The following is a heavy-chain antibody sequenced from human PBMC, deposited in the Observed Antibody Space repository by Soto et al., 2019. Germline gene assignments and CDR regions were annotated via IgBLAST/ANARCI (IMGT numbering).Heavy chain of an antibody. Sequence: PSETLSLTCTVSGGSISSSSYYWGWIRQPPGKGLEWIGYIYYSGSTYYNPSLKSRVTMSVDTSKNQFSLKLSSVTAVDTAVYYCARNAGNGGNFHFDYWGQGTLVTVSS. CDR3: ARNAGNGGNFHFDY. CDR2: IYYSGST. J-gene: IGHJ4*02. CDR1: GGSISSSSYY. V-gene: IGHV4-39*07. D-gene: IGHD2-21*02.